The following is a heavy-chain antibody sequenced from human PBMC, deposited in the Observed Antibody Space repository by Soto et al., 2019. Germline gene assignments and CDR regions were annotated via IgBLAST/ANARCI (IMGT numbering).Heavy chain of an antibody. D-gene: IGHD3-3*01. CDR3: AKTLLRFLEWLSPRPDYYYGMDV. V-gene: IGHV1-2*02. CDR2: INPNSGGT. CDR1: GYTFTGYY. Sequence: ASVKVSCKASGYTFTGYYMHWVRQAPGQGLEWMGWINPNSGGTNYAQKFQGRVTMTRDTSISTAYMELSRLRSDDTAVYYCAKTLLRFLEWLSPRPDYYYGMDVWGQGTTVTVSS. J-gene: IGHJ6*02.